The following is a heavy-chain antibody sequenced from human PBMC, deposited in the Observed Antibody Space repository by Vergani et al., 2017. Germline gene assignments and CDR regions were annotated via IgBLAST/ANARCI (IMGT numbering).Heavy chain of an antibody. CDR2: ISSRGSPT. D-gene: IGHD3-10*01. J-gene: IGHJ4*02. Sequence: QLVESGGGLVKPGGSLRLSCIASGFSFSEYYIAWIRQAPGKGLEWISYISSRGSPTYYANSVVGRFIISMDNTKTSVYLQMDSLGVEDSAIYYSARGLVMVLKDCDLWGQGTQVTVSS. CDR3: ARGLVMVLKDCDL. CDR1: GFSFSEYY. V-gene: IGHV3-11*04.